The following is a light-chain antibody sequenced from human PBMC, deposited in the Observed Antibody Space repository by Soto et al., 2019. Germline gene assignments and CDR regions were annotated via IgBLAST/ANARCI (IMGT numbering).Light chain of an antibody. CDR2: RIF. CDR1: QSLVHSNGHTY. V-gene: IGKV2-24*01. J-gene: IGKJ1*01. CDR3: LQTTAFPHT. Sequence: DIVMTQTPLSSPVVLGQPASISCKSSQSLVHSNGHTYLTWIQQRPGRPPRLLIYRIFNRFFGVPDRFSGSGAGTEFTLKISAVKAEDVGVYYCLQTTAFPHTVGQGTKVDIK.